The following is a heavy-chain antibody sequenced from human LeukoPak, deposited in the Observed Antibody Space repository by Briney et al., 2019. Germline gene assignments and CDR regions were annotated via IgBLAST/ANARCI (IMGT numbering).Heavy chain of an antibody. Sequence: GGSLRLSCAASGFTFSSYGMHWVRQAPGKGLEWVAVISYDGSNKYYADSVKGRFTISRDNSKNTLYLQMDSLRAEDTAVYYCVYGHSGYEVDYWGQGTLVTVSS. V-gene: IGHV3-30*03. CDR1: GFTFSSYG. J-gene: IGHJ4*02. CDR3: VYGHSGYEVDY. D-gene: IGHD5-12*01. CDR2: ISYDGSNK.